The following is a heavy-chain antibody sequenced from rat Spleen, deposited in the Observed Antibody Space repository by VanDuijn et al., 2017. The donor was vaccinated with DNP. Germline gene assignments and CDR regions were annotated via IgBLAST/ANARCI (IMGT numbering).Heavy chain of an antibody. CDR2: ITNTGGST. D-gene: IGHD1-6*01. CDR1: GFTFNNYW. Sequence: EVLLVESGGGLVQPGRSLKLSCVVSGFTFNNYWMTWIRQAPGKGLEWVASITNTGGSTYYPDSVKGRFTISRDNAKSTLYLQMNSLRSEDTATYYCTRKYTTDYYWYFDFWGPGTMVTVSS. J-gene: IGHJ1*01. CDR3: TRKYTTDYYWYFDF. V-gene: IGHV5-31*01.